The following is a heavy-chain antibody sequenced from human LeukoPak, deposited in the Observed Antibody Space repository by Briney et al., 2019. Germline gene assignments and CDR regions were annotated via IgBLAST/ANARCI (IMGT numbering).Heavy chain of an antibody. V-gene: IGHV1-2*04. J-gene: IGHJ3*02. CDR2: INPNSGGT. CDR3: ARELVGDYYDSSGYSPDAFDI. Sequence: GASVKVSCKASGYTFTGYYMHWVRQAPGQGLEWMGWINPNSGGTNYAQKFQGWVTMTRDTSISTAYMELSRLRSDDTAVYYCARELVGDYYDSSGYSPDAFDIWGQGTMVTVSS. CDR1: GYTFTGYY. D-gene: IGHD3-22*01.